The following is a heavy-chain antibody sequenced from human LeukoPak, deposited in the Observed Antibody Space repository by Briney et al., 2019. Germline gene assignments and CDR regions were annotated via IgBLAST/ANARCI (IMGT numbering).Heavy chain of an antibody. J-gene: IGHJ4*02. CDR1: GFTFSSYW. V-gene: IGHV3-7*01. D-gene: IGHD3-10*01. Sequence: GGSLRLSCAASGFTFSSYWMSWVRQAPGKGLEWVANIKQDGSEKYYVDSVKGRFTISRDNAKNSLYLQMNSLRAEDTAVYYCATGITMVRGAIGSYWGQGTLVTVSS. CDR3: ATGITMVRGAIGSY. CDR2: IKQDGSEK.